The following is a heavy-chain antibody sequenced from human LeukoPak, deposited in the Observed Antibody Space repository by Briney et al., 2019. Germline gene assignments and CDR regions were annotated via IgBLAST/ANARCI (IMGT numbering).Heavy chain of an antibody. CDR3: AKDSSMVRGVFNY. CDR2: ISSSSSYI. D-gene: IGHD3-10*01. Sequence: GGSLRLSCAASGFTFSTYSMNWVRQAPGKGLEWVSFISSSSSYIYYGDSMKGRFTISRDNAKNSLYLQMNSLRAEDTALYYCAKDSSMVRGVFNYWGQGTLVTVSS. J-gene: IGHJ4*02. CDR1: GFTFSTYS. V-gene: IGHV3-21*04.